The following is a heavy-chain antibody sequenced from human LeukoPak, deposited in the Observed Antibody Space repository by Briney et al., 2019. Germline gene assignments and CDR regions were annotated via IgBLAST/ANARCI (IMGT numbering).Heavy chain of an antibody. CDR2: MNPNNSNT. CDR1: GYTFTGYD. Sequence: GASVKVSCKASGYTFTGYDINWVRQAAGQGLEWMGWMNPNNSNTGYAQKFQGRLTITRDTSIDTTYMELSSLNSDDTAVYYCARAPEGYCSRTRCSTAEYFQHWGQGTLVTVSS. D-gene: IGHD2-2*01. CDR3: ARAPEGYCSRTRCSTAEYFQH. V-gene: IGHV1-8*03. J-gene: IGHJ1*01.